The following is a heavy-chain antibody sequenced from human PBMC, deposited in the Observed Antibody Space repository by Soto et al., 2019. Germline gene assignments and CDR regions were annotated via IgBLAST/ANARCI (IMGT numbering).Heavy chain of an antibody. CDR3: AREGDGPFWYFDL. D-gene: IGHD2-21*02. CDR2: ISYDGSNK. CDR1: GFTFSSYA. V-gene: IGHV3-30-3*01. J-gene: IGHJ2*01. Sequence: QVQLVESGGGXVQXXXXXXXSXXXXGFTFSSYAXHWVXQAPGKXXEWVEVISYDGSNKYYADSVKGRFTISRDNSKNTLYLQMNSLRAEDTAVYYCAREGDGPFWYFDLWGRGTLVTVSS.